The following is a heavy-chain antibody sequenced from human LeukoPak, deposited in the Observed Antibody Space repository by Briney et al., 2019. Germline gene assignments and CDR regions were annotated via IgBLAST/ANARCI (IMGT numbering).Heavy chain of an antibody. Sequence: SETLSLTCAVYGGSFSGYYWSWIRQPPGKGLEWIGEINHSGSTNYNPSLKSRVTISVDTSKNQFSLKLSSVTAADTAVYYCARAGFVNFDYWGQGTLVTVSS. D-gene: IGHD1-14*01. CDR3: ARAGFVNFDY. CDR1: GGSFSGYY. V-gene: IGHV4-34*01. J-gene: IGHJ4*02. CDR2: INHSGST.